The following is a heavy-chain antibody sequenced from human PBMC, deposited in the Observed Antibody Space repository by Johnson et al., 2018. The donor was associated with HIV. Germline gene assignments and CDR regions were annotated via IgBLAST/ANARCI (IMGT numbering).Heavy chain of an antibody. CDR1: GFTFSDHY. J-gene: IGHJ3*02. V-gene: IGHV3-25*04. CDR3: TTVLQFLEWNINDAFDI. Sequence: QLVESGGGLVKPGGSLRLSCAASGFTFSDHYMSWIRQAPGKGLEWVGQVTPNGGNTYLIDSGKDRFNISRDNAKNTLQLQVNSLKTEDTAVYYCTTVLQFLEWNINDAFDIWGQGTMVTVSS. CDR2: VTPNGGNT. D-gene: IGHD3-3*01.